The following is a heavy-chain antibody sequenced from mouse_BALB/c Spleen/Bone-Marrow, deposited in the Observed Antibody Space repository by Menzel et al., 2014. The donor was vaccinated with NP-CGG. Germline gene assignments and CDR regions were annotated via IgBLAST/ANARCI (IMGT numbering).Heavy chain of an antibody. V-gene: IGHV14-3*02. CDR1: GFNIKDTY. CDR2: IDPAIFT. D-gene: IGHD2-14*01. CDR3: ASYRDGWYFDV. Sequence: EVKLMESGAELVKPGASVKLSCTASGFNIKDTYLHWVKQRPEQGLDWIGRIDPAIFTKYDPKFQGKATITADTSSNTAYLHLSSLTSEDTAVYYCASYRDGWYFDVWGAGTTVTVSS. J-gene: IGHJ1*01.